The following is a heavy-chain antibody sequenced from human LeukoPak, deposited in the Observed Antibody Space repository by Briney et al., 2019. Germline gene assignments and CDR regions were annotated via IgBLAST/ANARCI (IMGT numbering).Heavy chain of an antibody. J-gene: IGHJ4*02. D-gene: IGHD1-20*01. Sequence: ASVKVSCKASGYTFTSYGISWVRQAPGQGLEWMGWISAYNGNTNYAQKLQGRVTMTTDTSTSTAYMELRSPRSDDTAVYYCASSTISGNFGYWGQGTLVTVSS. V-gene: IGHV1-18*01. CDR2: ISAYNGNT. CDR3: ASSTISGNFGY. CDR1: GYTFTSYG.